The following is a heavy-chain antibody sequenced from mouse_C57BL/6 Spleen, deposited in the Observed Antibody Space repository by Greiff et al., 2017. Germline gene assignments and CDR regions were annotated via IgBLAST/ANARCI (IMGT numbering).Heavy chain of an antibody. D-gene: IGHD4-1*01. CDR1: GFTFSDYY. CDR2: ISNGGGST. V-gene: IGHV5-12*01. J-gene: IGHJ2*01. CDR3: ARHSGLGRNYFDY. Sequence: EVMLVESGGGLVQPGGSLKLSCAASGFTFSDYYMYWVRQTPEKRLEWVAYISNGGGSTYYPDTVKGRFTISRDNAKNTLYLQMSRLKSEDTAMYYCARHSGLGRNYFDYWGQGTTLTVSS.